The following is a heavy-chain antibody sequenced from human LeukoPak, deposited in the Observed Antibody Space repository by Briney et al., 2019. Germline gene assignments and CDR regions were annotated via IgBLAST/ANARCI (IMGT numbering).Heavy chain of an antibody. J-gene: IGHJ4*02. Sequence: GGSLRLSCTTSGLVFSKNGMHWVRQAPGKGLEWVSAISGSGGSTYYADSVKGRFTISRDNSKNTLYLQMNSLRAEDTAVYYCAKGAYYYDSSGYSYFDYWGQGTLVTVSS. CDR1: GLVFSKNG. D-gene: IGHD3-22*01. CDR2: ISGSGGST. V-gene: IGHV3-23*01. CDR3: AKGAYYYDSSGYSYFDY.